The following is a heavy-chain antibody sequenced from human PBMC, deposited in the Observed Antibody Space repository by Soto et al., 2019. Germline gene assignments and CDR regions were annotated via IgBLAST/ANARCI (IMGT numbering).Heavy chain of an antibody. CDR3: AFHQDYGSGDASSLEYYFDY. Sequence: GRSLRLSCAASGFTFSDYYMSWIRQDPGKGLEWVSYISSSSSYTNYADSVKGRFTISRDNAKNSLYLQMNSLRAEDTAVYYCAFHQDYGSGDASSLEYYFDYWGQGTLVTVSS. CDR1: GFTFSDYY. D-gene: IGHD3-10*01. CDR2: ISSSSSYT. J-gene: IGHJ4*02. V-gene: IGHV3-11*03.